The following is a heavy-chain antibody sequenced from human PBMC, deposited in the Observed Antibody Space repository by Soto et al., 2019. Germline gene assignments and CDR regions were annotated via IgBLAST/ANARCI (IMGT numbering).Heavy chain of an antibody. CDR2: INHSGST. Sequence: SETLSLTCAVYGGSLSGYYWSWIRQPPGKGLEWIGEINHSGSTNYNPSLKSRVTISVDTSKNQFSLKLSSVTAADTAVYYCARGLLASYSSSWYAYNWFDPWGQGTLVTVSS. J-gene: IGHJ5*02. D-gene: IGHD6-13*01. CDR3: ARGLLASYSSSWYAYNWFDP. V-gene: IGHV4-34*01. CDR1: GGSLSGYY.